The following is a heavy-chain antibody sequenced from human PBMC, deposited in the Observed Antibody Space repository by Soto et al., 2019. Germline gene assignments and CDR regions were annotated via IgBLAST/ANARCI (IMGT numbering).Heavy chain of an antibody. CDR1: GFTFSSYA. CDR2: ISGSGGST. D-gene: IGHD2-8*01. Sequence: GGSLRLSCAASGFTFSSYAMSWVRQAPGKGLEWVSAISGSGGSTYYADSVKGRFTISRDNSKTTLSLQMNCLRAGDTAGCSCAKDCTNGLCYIDNGGQGPLVTVSS. V-gene: IGHV3-23*01. CDR3: AKDCTNGLCYIDN. J-gene: IGHJ4*02.